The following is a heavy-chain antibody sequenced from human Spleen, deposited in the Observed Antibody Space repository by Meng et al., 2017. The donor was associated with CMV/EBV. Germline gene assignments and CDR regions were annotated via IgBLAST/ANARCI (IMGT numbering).Heavy chain of an antibody. D-gene: IGHD2-2*01. Sequence: QVQVQGSGPGIGKPSQTLSLNCHFFGGSISRGYSYWGWIPQPPGKGLGWIGYLYYSGSTYYNPSLKSRVTISVDTSKNQFSLKLSSVTAADTAVYYCARGVVPAPEAWGQGTLVTVSS. V-gene: IGHV4-30-4*08. J-gene: IGHJ5*02. CDR1: GGSISRGYSY. CDR2: LYYSGST. CDR3: ARGVVPAPEA.